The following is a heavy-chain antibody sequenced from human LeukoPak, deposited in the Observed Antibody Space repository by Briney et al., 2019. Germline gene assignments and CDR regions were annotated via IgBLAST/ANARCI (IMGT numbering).Heavy chain of an antibody. Sequence: KPSETLSLTCTVSGGSVSSSSYYWGWIRQPPGKGLEWIGSIYYSGSTYYNPPLKSRVTISVDTSKNQFSLKLSSVTAADTAVYYCASKAVAGTTYYFDYWGQGTLVTVSS. CDR3: ASKAVAGTTYYFDY. CDR2: IYYSGST. V-gene: IGHV4-39*01. CDR1: GGSVSSSSYY. D-gene: IGHD6-19*01. J-gene: IGHJ4*02.